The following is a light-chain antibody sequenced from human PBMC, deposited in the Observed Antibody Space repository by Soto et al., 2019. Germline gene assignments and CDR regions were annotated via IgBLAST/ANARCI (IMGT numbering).Light chain of an antibody. CDR2: GAS. CDR1: QSVSSSY. V-gene: IGKV3-20*01. Sequence: EIVLTQSPGTLSLSPGERATLSCRASQSVSSSYFAWYQQKPGQAPRLLIYGASNRATGIPDRFSGSGSGTDFSLTISRLEPEDFAVYYCQQYGSSPHTFGQGTKWIS. CDR3: QQYGSSPHT. J-gene: IGKJ2*01.